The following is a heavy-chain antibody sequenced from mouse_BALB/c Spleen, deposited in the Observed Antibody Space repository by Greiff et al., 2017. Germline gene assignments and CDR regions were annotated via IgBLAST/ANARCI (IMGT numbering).Heavy chain of an antibody. J-gene: IGHJ4*01. D-gene: IGHD2-4*01. V-gene: IGHV2-2*02. Sequence: QVHVKQSGPGLVQPSQSLSITCTVSGFSLTSYGVHWVRQSPGKGLEWLGVIWSGGSTDYNAAFISRLSISKDNSKSQVFFKMNSLQANDTAIYYCARNLRNDYDHYAMDYWGQGTSVTVSS. CDR3: ARNLRNDYDHYAMDY. CDR1: GFSLTSYG. CDR2: IWSGGST.